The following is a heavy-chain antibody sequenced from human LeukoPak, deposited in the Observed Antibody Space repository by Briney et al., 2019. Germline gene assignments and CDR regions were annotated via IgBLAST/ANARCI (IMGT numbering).Heavy chain of an antibody. V-gene: IGHV4-39*07. J-gene: IGHJ6*02. CDR2: IYYSGST. D-gene: IGHD2-2*01. Sequence: TSETLSLTCTVSGGSISSSSCYWGWIRQPPGKGLEWIGSIYYSGSTYYNPSLKSRVTISVDTSKNQFSLKLSSVTAADTAVYYCARVMPHLYYYGMDVWGQGTTVTVSS. CDR3: ARVMPHLYYYGMDV. CDR1: GGSISSSSCY.